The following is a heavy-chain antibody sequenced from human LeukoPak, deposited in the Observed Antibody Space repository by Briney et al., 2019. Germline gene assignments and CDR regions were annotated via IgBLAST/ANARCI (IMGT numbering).Heavy chain of an antibody. D-gene: IGHD1-20*01. CDR3: AKALTGTKAFDI. CDR2: ISYDGSNK. CDR1: GFTFSSYA. Sequence: GGSLRLSCAASGFTFSSYAMHWVRQAPGKGLEWVAVISYDGSNKYYADSVKGRFTISRDNSKNTLYLQMNSLRAEDTAVYYCAKALTGTKAFDIWGQGTMVTVSS. J-gene: IGHJ3*02. V-gene: IGHV3-30*04.